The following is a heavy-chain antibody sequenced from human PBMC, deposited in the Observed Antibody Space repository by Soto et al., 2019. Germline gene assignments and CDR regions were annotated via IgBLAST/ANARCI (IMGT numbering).Heavy chain of an antibody. V-gene: IGHV1-46*01. J-gene: IGHJ5*01. D-gene: IGHD3-22*01. CDR3: ARDRNVRDYYDNSGYLNWFDS. CDR2: INPSGGST. CDR1: GYTFASYY. Sequence: QVQLVQSGAEVKKPGASVKVSCKASGYTFASYYIHWVRQAPGQGLEWMGIINPSGGSTSYAQKFQGRVTMPRDTSTSTVYMDRNSLRSEDTAVYYCARDRNVRDYYDNSGYLNWFDSWGQGTLVAVSS.